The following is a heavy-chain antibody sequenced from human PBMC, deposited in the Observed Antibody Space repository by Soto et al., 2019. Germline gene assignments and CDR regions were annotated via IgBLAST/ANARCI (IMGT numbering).Heavy chain of an antibody. CDR2: LYDVDGS. CDR3: ATWHEREHAYDV. V-gene: IGHV3-53*01. D-gene: IGHD1-1*01. Sequence: DVQLVESGGDLIRPGESLRLSCSASGLTIGGKKYVAWVRQAPGKGLEWVSALYDVDGSFYADSVKGRFTTSSDSSKTTVYLQMNDLRPDDTAVYYCATWHEREHAYDVWGQGTTVTVSS. J-gene: IGHJ3*01. CDR1: GLTIGGKKY.